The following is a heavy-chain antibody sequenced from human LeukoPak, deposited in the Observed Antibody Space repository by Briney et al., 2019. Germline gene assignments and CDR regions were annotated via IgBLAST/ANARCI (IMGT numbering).Heavy chain of an antibody. CDR3: VTLAGDGFDF. CDR1: GVNFGNYD. CDR2: IRDDGWTK. J-gene: IGHJ3*01. Sequence: PGGSLRLSCAASGVNFGNYDMHWDHQGPNKGLERLASIRDDGWTKNHADSLRGRFTVSRDNSKNTLSLQMNSLRPEDTAVYYCVTLAGDGFDFWGQGQMVTVSS. V-gene: IGHV3-30*02. D-gene: IGHD3-10*01.